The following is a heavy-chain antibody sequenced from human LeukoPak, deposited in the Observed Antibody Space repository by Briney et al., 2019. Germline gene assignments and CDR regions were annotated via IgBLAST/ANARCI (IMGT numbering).Heavy chain of an antibody. CDR2: INPNNGGI. D-gene: IGHD5-12*01. J-gene: IGHJ5*02. CDR3: ARDLDSGFDWGTNWFDP. Sequence: GASVKVSCKASGYTFTGYYIHWVRQAPGQGLEWMGRINPNNGGINYAQKFQGRVTMTRDTSISTAYMELSRLRSDDTAVYYCARDLDSGFDWGTNWFDPWGQGTLVTVSS. CDR1: GYTFTGYY. V-gene: IGHV1-2*02.